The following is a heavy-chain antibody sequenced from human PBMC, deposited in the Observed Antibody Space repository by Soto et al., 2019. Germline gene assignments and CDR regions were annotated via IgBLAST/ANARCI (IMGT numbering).Heavy chain of an antibody. CDR3: ATEHLILPAHYFFYGFDV. Sequence: PGGSLSLSCEVPGLTFSTYSMSWVPQSPGKGLEWVTKIPQDGVDGHYADSVNGRFIISRDINNNSLHLQLTNLLAEYTAVYYCATEHLILPAHYFFYGFDVWGRGATVTVSS. V-gene: IGHV3-7*03. CDR1: GLTFSTYS. CDR2: IPQDGVDG. J-gene: IGHJ6*02. D-gene: IGHD2-21*02.